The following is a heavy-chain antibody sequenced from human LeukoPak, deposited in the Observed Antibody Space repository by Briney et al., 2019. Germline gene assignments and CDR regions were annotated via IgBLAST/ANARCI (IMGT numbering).Heavy chain of an antibody. J-gene: IGHJ4*02. D-gene: IGHD3-16*01. V-gene: IGHV3-7*01. CDR3: ASWGAGGNS. Sequence: GGSLRLSCEASGFTLSTYWMNWVRQVPGKGLEWVANINPDGSAKRYVDSVKGRFTIARDNADNSLSLQMNSLRAEDTAVYYCASWGAGGNSWGQGTLVTDSS. CDR2: INPDGSAK. CDR1: GFTLSTYW.